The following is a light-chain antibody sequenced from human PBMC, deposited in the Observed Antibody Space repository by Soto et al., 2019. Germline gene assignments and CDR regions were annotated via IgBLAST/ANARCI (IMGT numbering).Light chain of an antibody. CDR3: QQRDKWPYT. CDR1: QSVSSL. Sequence: EIVLTQSPATLSLSPGEGATLSCRASQSVSSLLAWYQQKPGQAPRLLIYDASNRATGIQARFSGSGSGTDFTLTISSLEPEDFALYYCQQRDKWPYTFGQGTKLEIK. V-gene: IGKV3-11*01. CDR2: DAS. J-gene: IGKJ2*01.